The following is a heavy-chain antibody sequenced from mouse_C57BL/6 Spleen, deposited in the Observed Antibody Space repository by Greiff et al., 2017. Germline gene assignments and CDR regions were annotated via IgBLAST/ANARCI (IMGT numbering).Heavy chain of an antibody. CDR1: GYSIPSGYY. J-gene: IGHJ4*01. V-gene: IGHV3-6*01. Sequence: EVQLQESGPGLVKPSQSLSLTCSVPGYSIPSGYYWNWIRQFPGNQLAWMGYISYDGSTNYNPSLNNRISITRDTSKNQFFLKLNSGTTEDTATDYCARQERGMDYWGQGTSVTVSS. CDR2: ISYDGST. CDR3: ARQERGMDY.